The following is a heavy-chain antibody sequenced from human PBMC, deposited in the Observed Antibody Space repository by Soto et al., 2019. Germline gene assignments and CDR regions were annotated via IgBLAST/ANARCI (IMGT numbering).Heavy chain of an antibody. CDR1: GYSFTSYW. CDR2: IYTGDSDT. Sequence: RGESLKISCKGSGYSFTSYWIGWVRQVPGKGLEWMGIIYTGDSDTRYSPPFQGQVTISADKSISTAYLQWSSLKASDTAIYYCAIRGASQWLKFWGQGTLVTVSS. J-gene: IGHJ4*02. D-gene: IGHD6-19*01. CDR3: AIRGASQWLKF. V-gene: IGHV5-51*01.